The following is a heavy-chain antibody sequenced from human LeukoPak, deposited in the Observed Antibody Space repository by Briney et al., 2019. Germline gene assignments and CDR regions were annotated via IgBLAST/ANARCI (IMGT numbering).Heavy chain of an antibody. CDR2: IIPIFGTA. CDR3: ARDQEVEMATVPFDY. CDR1: GGTFSSYA. V-gene: IGHV1-69*05. J-gene: IGHJ4*02. Sequence: GASVKVSCKASGGTFSSYAISWVRQAPGQGLEWMGGIIPIFGTANYAQKFQGRVTITTDESTSTAYMELSSLRSEDTAVYYCARDQEVEMATVPFDYWGQGTLVTVSS. D-gene: IGHD5-24*01.